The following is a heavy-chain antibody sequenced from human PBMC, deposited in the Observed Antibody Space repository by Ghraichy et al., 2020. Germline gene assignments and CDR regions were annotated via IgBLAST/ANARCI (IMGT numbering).Heavy chain of an antibody. Sequence: ASVKVSCKTSGYTFNSYGISWVRQAPGQGLEWMGWISAYNGHTNYAQKLQGRVTMTTDTSTSTAYMELRSLRSEDTAMYYCARDSGIVGTTNGGNWGQGTLVIVSS. CDR1: GYTFNSYG. CDR2: ISAYNGHT. V-gene: IGHV1-18*01. CDR3: ARDSGIVGTTNGGN. J-gene: IGHJ4*02. D-gene: IGHD1-26*01.